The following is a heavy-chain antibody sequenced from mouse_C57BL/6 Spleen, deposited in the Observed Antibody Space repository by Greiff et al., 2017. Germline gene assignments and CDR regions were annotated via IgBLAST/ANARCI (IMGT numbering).Heavy chain of an antibody. CDR2: INPNNGGT. V-gene: IGHV1-26*01. J-gene: IGHJ4*01. CDR3: ARGIYYYGSSYGGYAMDY. Sequence: EVQLQQSGPELVKPGASVKISCKASGYTFTDYYMNWVKQSHGQSLEWIGDINPNNGGTSYNQKFKGKATLTVDKSSSTAYMELRSLTSEDSAVYCCARGIYYYGSSYGGYAMDYWGQGTSVTVSS. D-gene: IGHD1-1*01. CDR1: GYTFTDYY.